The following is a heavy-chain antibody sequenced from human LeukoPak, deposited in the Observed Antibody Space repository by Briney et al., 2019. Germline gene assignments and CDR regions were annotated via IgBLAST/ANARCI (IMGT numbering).Heavy chain of an antibody. CDR3: ARDPYSGLFDY. D-gene: IGHD4-11*01. J-gene: IGHJ4*02. Sequence: PGGSLRLSCAASGFTVSSNYMSWVRQAPGKGLEWVSVIYSGGSTYYADSVKGRFTISRDNSKNTLYLQMNSLRAEDTAVYYCARDPYSGLFDYWGQGTLVTVSS. V-gene: IGHV3-66*02. CDR1: GFTVSSNY. CDR2: IYSGGST.